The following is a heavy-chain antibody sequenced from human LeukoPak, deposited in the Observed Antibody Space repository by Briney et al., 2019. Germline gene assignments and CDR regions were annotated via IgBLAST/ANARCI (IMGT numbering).Heavy chain of an antibody. D-gene: IGHD1-26*01. V-gene: IGHV3-NL1*01. Sequence: GGSLRLSCAASGFTFSSYGIHWVRQAPGRGLEWVSTMSGTGTYTYYADSVKGRFTISRDNSKNTLYLQMNSLRAEDTAVYYCAKGAPWDSETYYYMDVWGKGTTVTVSS. CDR2: MSGTGTYT. J-gene: IGHJ6*03. CDR1: GFTFSSYG. CDR3: AKGAPWDSETYYYMDV.